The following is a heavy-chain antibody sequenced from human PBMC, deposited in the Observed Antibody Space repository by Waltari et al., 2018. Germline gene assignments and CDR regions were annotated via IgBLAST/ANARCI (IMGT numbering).Heavy chain of an antibody. CDR1: GGTFSSYT. CDR3: ARDPLYSNYDYFDY. J-gene: IGHJ4*02. V-gene: IGHV1-69*08. CDR2: IIPILGIA. Sequence: QVQLVQSGAEVKKPGSSVKVSCKASGGTFSSYTISWVRQAPGQGLEWMGRIIPILGIANYAQKFQGRVTITADKSTSTAYMELSSLRSEDTAVYYCARDPLYSNYDYFDYWGQGTLVTVSS. D-gene: IGHD4-4*01.